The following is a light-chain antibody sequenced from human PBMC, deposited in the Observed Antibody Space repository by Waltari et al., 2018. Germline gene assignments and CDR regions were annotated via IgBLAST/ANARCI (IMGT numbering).Light chain of an antibody. CDR1: QSISSY. Sequence: DIQMTQSPSSLSASVGDRVTITCRASQSISSYLNWYHQKPGKAPKLLIYAASSLQSVVPSRFSGSGSGTDFTLTISSLQPEDFATYYCQQSYSTPPYTFGQGTKLEIK. J-gene: IGKJ2*01. CDR2: AAS. V-gene: IGKV1-39*01. CDR3: QQSYSTPPYT.